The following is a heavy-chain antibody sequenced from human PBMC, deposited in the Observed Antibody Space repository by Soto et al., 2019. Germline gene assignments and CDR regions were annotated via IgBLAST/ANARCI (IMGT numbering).Heavy chain of an antibody. V-gene: IGHV4-39*02. CDR1: GGSISSSSYY. CDR3: AKEVCYSTGTPLDY. Sequence: PSETLSLTCTVPGGSISSSSYYWGWIRQPPGKGLEWIGSIYYSGSTYYNPSLKSRVTISVDTSKNHFPLKLSSVTAEDTAVYYCAKEVCYSTGTPLDYGGQGPLVTVPS. CDR2: IYYSGST. J-gene: IGHJ4*02. D-gene: IGHD1-7*01.